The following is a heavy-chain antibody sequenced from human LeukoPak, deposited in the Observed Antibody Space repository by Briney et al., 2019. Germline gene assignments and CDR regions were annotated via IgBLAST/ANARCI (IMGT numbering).Heavy chain of an antibody. D-gene: IGHD3-22*01. Sequence: GGSLRLSCAASGFTFSSYGMHWVRQAPGKGLEWVAVILYDGSNKCYADSVKGRFTISRDNSKNTLYLQMNSLRAEDTAVYYCARTYYYDSSGYYHDAFDIWGQGTMVTVSS. CDR1: GFTFSSYG. J-gene: IGHJ3*02. V-gene: IGHV3-30*03. CDR3: ARTYYYDSSGYYHDAFDI. CDR2: ILYDGSNK.